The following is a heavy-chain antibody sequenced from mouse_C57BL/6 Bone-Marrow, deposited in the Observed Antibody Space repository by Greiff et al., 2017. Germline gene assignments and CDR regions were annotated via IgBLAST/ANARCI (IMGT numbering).Heavy chain of an antibody. V-gene: IGHV2-9-1*01. Sequence: VMLVESGPGLVAPSQSLSITCTVSGFSLTSYAISWVRQPPGKGLEWLGVIWTGGGTNYNSALKSRLSISKDNSKSQVSLKMNSLQTDDTARYYCARHYEGPYYYAMDYWGQGTSVTVSS. CDR3: ARHYEGPYYYAMDY. D-gene: IGHD2-4*01. J-gene: IGHJ4*01. CDR1: GFSLTSYA. CDR2: IWTGGGT.